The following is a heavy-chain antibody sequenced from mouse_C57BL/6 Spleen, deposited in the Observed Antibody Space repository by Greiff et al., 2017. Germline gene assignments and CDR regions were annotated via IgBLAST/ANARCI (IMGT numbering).Heavy chain of an antibody. V-gene: IGHV5-4*01. D-gene: IGHD2-2*01. CDR2: ISDGGSYT. CDR1: GFTFSSYA. Sequence: DVHLVESGGGLVKPGGSLKLSCAASGFTFSSYAMSWVRQTPEKRLEWVATISDGGSYTYYPDNVKGRFTISRDNAKNNLYLQMSHLKSEDTAMYYCAREGYGYDWFAYWGQGTLVTVSA. CDR3: AREGYGYDWFAY. J-gene: IGHJ3*01.